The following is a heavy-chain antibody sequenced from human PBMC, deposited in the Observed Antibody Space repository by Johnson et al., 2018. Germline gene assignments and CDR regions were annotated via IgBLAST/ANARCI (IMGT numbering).Heavy chain of an antibody. J-gene: IGHJ6*02. CDR1: GGTFSSYA. D-gene: IGHD6-25*01. V-gene: IGHV1-69*12. CDR3: ARDPLYSSGYYSYGMDV. Sequence: QVQLVQSGAEVKKPGSSVKVSCKASGGTFSSYAISWVRQAPGQGLEWMGGIIPIFGTANYAQKFQGRVTITADESTSTAYMELSSRRSEDTAVYYCARDPLYSSGYYSYGMDVWGQGTTVTVSS. CDR2: IIPIFGTA.